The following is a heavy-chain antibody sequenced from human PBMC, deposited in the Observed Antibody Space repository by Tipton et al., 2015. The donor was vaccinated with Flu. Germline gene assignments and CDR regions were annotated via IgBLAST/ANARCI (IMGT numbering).Heavy chain of an antibody. V-gene: IGHV3-23*01. CDR2: ISGDGSKT. D-gene: IGHD6-19*01. CDR3: AKGESSGRGYYFDY. Sequence: SLRLSCAASGFTFSSFAMNWVRQAPGKGLEWVSAISGDGSKTHYADSVKGRFTISRDNSKNTVYLQMNSLRAEDTAVYYCAKGESSGRGYYFDYWGQGTLVTVSS. CDR1: GFTFSSFA. J-gene: IGHJ4*02.